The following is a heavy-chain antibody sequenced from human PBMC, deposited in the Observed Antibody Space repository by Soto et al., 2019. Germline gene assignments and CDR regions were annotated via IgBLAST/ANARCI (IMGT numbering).Heavy chain of an antibody. Sequence: EVQLVESGGGLVQPGGSLRLSCVASGFTFSSYWMHWVRQARGKGLVWVSSISNDGSSTSYADPVKGRFTISRDNAKNTLYLQMNSLRAEDTAVYYCARLPNKSPQNWGQGTLVIVSP. CDR2: ISNDGSST. CDR1: GFTFSSYW. V-gene: IGHV3-74*01. J-gene: IGHJ1*01. CDR3: ARLPNKSPQN.